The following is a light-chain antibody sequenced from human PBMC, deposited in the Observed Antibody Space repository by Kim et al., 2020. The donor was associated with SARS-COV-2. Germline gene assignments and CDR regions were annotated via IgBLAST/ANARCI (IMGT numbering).Light chain of an antibody. Sequence: VMTQSPATLSVSPGERATLSCRAGQSINYNVAWYQQKPGQAPRLLIYGASNRATGVPARFSGSGSGTDFTLTISSLQSEDFAIYYCQQYSDSPTFGQGTKVDIK. J-gene: IGKJ1*01. CDR3: QQYSDSPT. CDR2: GAS. V-gene: IGKV3-15*01. CDR1: QSINYN.